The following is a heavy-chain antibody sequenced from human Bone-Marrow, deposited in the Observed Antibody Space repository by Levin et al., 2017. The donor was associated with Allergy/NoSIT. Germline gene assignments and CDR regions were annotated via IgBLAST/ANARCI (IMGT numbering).Heavy chain of an antibody. D-gene: IGHD2-21*02. CDR2: IYPSGST. V-gene: IGHV4-61*02. CDR3: ARDGGDWQISDAFDI. Sequence: ASETLSLTCTVSGGSISSGSYYWSWIRKPAGMGLEWIGRIYPSGSTIYNPSLKSRVTISIDTSKNHFSLNLASATAADTAVYYCARDGGDWQISDAFDIWGQGKMVTVSS. CDR1: GGSISSGSYY. J-gene: IGHJ3*02.